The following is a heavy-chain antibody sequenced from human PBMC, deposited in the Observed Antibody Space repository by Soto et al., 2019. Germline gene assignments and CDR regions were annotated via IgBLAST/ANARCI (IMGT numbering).Heavy chain of an antibody. CDR3: ARGQGAAIGDYYYHGMDV. CDR1: GGNFSGSA. J-gene: IGHJ6*02. CDR2: IRSRANNFAT. D-gene: IGHD2-2*02. V-gene: IGHV3-73*01. Sequence: GGSLRLSCAASGGNFSGSAIHWVRHASGKGLEWVGRIRSRANNFATSSAASVKGRFTFSRDDSKNTAYLQMNTLKPEDTAVYYCARGQGAAIGDYYYHGMDVWGQGTTVTVSS.